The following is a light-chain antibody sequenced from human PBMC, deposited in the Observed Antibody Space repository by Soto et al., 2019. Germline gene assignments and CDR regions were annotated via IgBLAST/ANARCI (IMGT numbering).Light chain of an antibody. CDR1: SSDVGSYNL. Sequence: QSALTQPASVSGSPGQSITISCTGTSSDVGSYNLVSWYQQHPGKAPKLMIYEATKRPSGVSNGFSGSKSGNTASLTISGLQAEDEADYHCCSYAGSSTYVFGTGTKLTVL. V-gene: IGLV2-23*01. CDR3: CSYAGSSTYV. J-gene: IGLJ1*01. CDR2: EAT.